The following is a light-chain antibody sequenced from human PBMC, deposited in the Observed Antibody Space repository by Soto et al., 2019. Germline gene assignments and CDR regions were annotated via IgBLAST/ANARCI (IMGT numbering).Light chain of an antibody. J-gene: IGKJ1*01. CDR1: QGISSS. V-gene: IGKV1-9*01. CDR2: AAS. Sequence: DIPLTQSPSFLSASFGDRVPITCRASQGISSSLAWYQQKPGEAPKLLIYAASTLQSGAPSRFSGSGYGTEFTLIISGLQPDDFSTYYCQQYHSYWTFGQGTKVDI. CDR3: QQYHSYWT.